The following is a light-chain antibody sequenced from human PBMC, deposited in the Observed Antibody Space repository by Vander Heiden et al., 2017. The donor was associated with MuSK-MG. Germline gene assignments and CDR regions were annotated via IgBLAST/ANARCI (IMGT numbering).Light chain of an antibody. V-gene: IGLV7-43*01. CDR2: STS. Sequence: QTVVTQEPSLPVSPGGTVTLTCASNTGAVPSGYYPNWLQQKPGQAPRALIYSTSNTHSWTPARFSGSHLGGKAALTLSGVQPEDEAEYYCLLYYGGALVFGGGTKLTVL. CDR1: TGAVPSGYY. CDR3: LLYYGGALV. J-gene: IGLJ2*01.